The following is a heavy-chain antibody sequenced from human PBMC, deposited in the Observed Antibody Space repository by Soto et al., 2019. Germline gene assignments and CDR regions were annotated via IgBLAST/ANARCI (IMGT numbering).Heavy chain of an antibody. D-gene: IGHD2-8*02. Sequence: SVKVSCKASRGTFSGFTLNWVRQAPGQGLEWMGRIIPMLRIANYAQKFQGRVTITADRSTGTVYMELSSLRSEDTAVYYCASPVTFPVGYCTGGSCYMSWGQGTTVTVSS. V-gene: IGHV1-69*02. CDR1: RGTFSGFT. CDR3: ASPVTFPVGYCTGGSCYMS. CDR2: IIPMLRIA. J-gene: IGHJ6*02.